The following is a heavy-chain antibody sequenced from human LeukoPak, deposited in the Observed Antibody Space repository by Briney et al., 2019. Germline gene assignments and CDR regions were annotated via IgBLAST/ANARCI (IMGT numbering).Heavy chain of an antibody. CDR1: GFTFSSYA. Sequence: GGSLRLSCAASGFTFSSYAMIWVRQAPGKGLEWVSAISGSGGSTYYADSVKGRFTISRDNSKNTLYLQMNSLRAEDTAVYYCAKLGGGTPAVAGEFDPWGQGTLVTVSS. D-gene: IGHD6-19*01. CDR2: ISGSGGST. V-gene: IGHV3-23*01. CDR3: AKLGGGTPAVAGEFDP. J-gene: IGHJ5*02.